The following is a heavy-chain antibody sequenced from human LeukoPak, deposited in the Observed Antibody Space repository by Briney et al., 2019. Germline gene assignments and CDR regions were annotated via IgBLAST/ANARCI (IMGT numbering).Heavy chain of an antibody. CDR2: ISWNSGTI. Sequence: GGSLRLSCAASGFTFNDYAMHWVRQAPGKGLEWVSGISWNSGTIGYADSVKGRFTISRDNAKNYLYLQMNSLRGEDMALYYCAKDKERRLWLGAFYIWGQGTVVTVSS. J-gene: IGHJ3*02. D-gene: IGHD2-21*01. CDR3: AKDKERRLWLGAFYI. V-gene: IGHV3-9*03. CDR1: GFTFNDYA.